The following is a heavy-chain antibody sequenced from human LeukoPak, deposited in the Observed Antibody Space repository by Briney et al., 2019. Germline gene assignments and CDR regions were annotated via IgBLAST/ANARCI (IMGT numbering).Heavy chain of an antibody. CDR1: GFTFSDYY. CDR2: ISSSGSTI. CDR3: ARDLAAAGTRYYYYYYMDV. D-gene: IGHD6-13*01. Sequence: PGGSLRLSCAASGFTFSDYYMSWIRQAPGKGLEWVSYISSSGSTIYYADSVKGRFTISRDNAKNSLYLQMNSLRAEDTAVYYCARDLAAAGTRYYYYYYMDVWGKGTTVTVSS. J-gene: IGHJ6*03. V-gene: IGHV3-11*04.